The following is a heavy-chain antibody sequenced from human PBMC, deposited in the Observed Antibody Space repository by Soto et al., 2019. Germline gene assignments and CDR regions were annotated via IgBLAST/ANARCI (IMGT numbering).Heavy chain of an antibody. J-gene: IGHJ6*02. CDR1: GFTFSSYG. CDR2: ISYDGSNK. Sequence: GGSLRLSCAASGFTFSSYGMHWVRQAPGKGLEWVAVISYDGSNKYYADSVKGRFTISRDNSKNTLYLQMSSLRAEDTAVYYCAKTAGTNYYYYGMDVWGQGTTVTVSS. D-gene: IGHD1-1*01. V-gene: IGHV3-30*18. CDR3: AKTAGTNYYYYGMDV.